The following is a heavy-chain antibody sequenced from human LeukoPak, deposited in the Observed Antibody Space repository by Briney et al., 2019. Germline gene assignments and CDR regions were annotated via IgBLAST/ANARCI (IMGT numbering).Heavy chain of an antibody. Sequence: PGGSLRLSCAASGFTFSSYAMSWVRQAPGKGLEWVSAISGSGGSTYYADSVKGRFTIPRDNSKNTLYLQMNSLRAEDTAVYYCAKDQTGSVLRFLEWPWAGVYYFDYWGQGTLVTVSS. CDR1: GFTFSSYA. V-gene: IGHV3-23*01. CDR2: ISGSGGST. D-gene: IGHD3-3*01. J-gene: IGHJ4*02. CDR3: AKDQTGSVLRFLEWPWAGVYYFDY.